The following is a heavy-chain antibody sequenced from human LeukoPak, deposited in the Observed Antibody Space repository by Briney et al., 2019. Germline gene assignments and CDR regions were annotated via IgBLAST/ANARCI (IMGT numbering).Heavy chain of an antibody. V-gene: IGHV4-39*07. CDR2: IYYSGST. J-gene: IGHJ4*02. D-gene: IGHD4-17*01. CDR3: ARERIDYGDHYFDY. Sequence: SETLSLTCTVSGGSISSSSYYWGWIRQPPGKGLEWIGSIYYSGSTYYNPSLKSRVTISVDTSKNQFSLKLSSVTAADTAVYYCARERIDYGDHYFDYWGQGTLVTVSS. CDR1: GGSISSSSYY.